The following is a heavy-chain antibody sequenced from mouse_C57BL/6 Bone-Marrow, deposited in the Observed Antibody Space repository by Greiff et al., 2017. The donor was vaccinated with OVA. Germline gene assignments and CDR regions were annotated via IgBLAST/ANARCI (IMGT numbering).Heavy chain of an antibody. CDR2: IRSKSNNYAT. J-gene: IGHJ1*03. CDR1: GFSFNTYA. Sequence: EVKLLESGGGLVQPKGSLKLSCAASGFSFNTYAMNWVRQAPGKGLEWVARIRSKSNNYATYYADSVKDRFTISRDDSESMLYLQMNNLKTEDTAMYYCVRHGRYYYGSSDWYFDVWGTGTTVTVSS. CDR3: VRHGRYYYGSSDWYFDV. V-gene: IGHV10-1*01. D-gene: IGHD1-1*01.